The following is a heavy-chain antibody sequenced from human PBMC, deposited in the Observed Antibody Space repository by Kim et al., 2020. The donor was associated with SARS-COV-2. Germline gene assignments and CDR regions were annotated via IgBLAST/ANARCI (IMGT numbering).Heavy chain of an antibody. D-gene: IGHD6-6*01. J-gene: IGHJ4*02. Sequence: SETLSLTCTVSGGSVSSGSYYWSWIRQPPGKGLEWIGYIYYSGSTNYNPSLKSRVTISVDTSKNQFSLKLSSVTAADTAVYYCARGERQRRNEIAARRWVWDYWGQGTLVTVSS. CDR3: ARGERQRRNEIAARRWVWDY. CDR2: IYYSGST. CDR1: GGSVSSGSYY. V-gene: IGHV4-61*01.